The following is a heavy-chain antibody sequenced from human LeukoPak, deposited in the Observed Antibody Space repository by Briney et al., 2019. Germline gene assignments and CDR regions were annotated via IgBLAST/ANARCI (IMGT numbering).Heavy chain of an antibody. CDR1: GFTFSSYA. V-gene: IGHV3-30*04. J-gene: IGHJ4*02. CDR3: AKDRRPYYFDY. CDR2: ISYDGSNK. D-gene: IGHD6-6*01. Sequence: PGGSLRLSCAASGFTFSSYAMHWVRQAPGKGLEWVAVISYDGSNKYYADSVKGRFTISRDNSKNTLYLQMNSLRAEDTAVYYCAKDRRPYYFDYWGQGTLVTVSS.